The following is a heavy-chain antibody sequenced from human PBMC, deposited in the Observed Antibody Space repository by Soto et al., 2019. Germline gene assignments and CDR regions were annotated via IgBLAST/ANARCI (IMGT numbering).Heavy chain of an antibody. J-gene: IGHJ4*02. V-gene: IGHV1-2*02. CDR1: GYTFTGYY. Sequence: ASVKFSCKASGYTFTGYYMHWVRQAPGQGLEWMGWINPNSGGTNYAQKFQGRVTMTRDTSISTAYMELSRLRSDDTAVYYCARASRATVTRRGFDYWGQGTLVTVSS. CDR3: ARASRATVTRRGFDY. CDR2: INPNSGGT. D-gene: IGHD4-17*01.